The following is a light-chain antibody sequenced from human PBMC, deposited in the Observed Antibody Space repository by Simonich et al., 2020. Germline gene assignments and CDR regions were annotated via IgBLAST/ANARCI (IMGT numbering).Light chain of an antibody. CDR1: QSSSSY. CDR2: AAS. V-gene: IGKV1-39*01. J-gene: IGKJ2*01. CDR3: QQSYSTPYT. Sequence: DIQMTQSPSSLSASVGDRVTNTCRASQSSSSYLNWYQQKPGKAPKLLIYAASSLQSGVHSRFSCSGSGTDFTLTISRLQPEDFATYYCQQSYSTPYTFGQGTKLEIK.